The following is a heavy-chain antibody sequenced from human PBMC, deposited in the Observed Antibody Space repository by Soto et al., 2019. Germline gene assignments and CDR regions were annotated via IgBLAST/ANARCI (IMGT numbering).Heavy chain of an antibody. D-gene: IGHD3-3*01. CDR2: ISGSGGST. Sequence: GGSLRLSCAASGFTFSSYAMSWVRQAPGKGLEWVSAISGSGGSTYYADSVKGRFTISRDNSKNTLYLQMNSLRAEDTAVYYCARASRFLEWLLSHYYYYYYMDVWGKGTTVTVSS. J-gene: IGHJ6*03. CDR3: ARASRFLEWLLSHYYYYYYMDV. CDR1: GFTFSSYA. V-gene: IGHV3-23*01.